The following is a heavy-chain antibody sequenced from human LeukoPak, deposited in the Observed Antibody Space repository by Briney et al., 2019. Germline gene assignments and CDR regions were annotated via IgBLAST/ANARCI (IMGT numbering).Heavy chain of an antibody. CDR2: MNPNSGNT. J-gene: IGHJ4*02. CDR1: GYTFTSYD. D-gene: IGHD3-10*01. V-gene: IGHV1-8*01. Sequence: ASVKVSCKASGYTFTSYDINWVRQATGRGLEWMGWMNPNSGNTGYAQKFQGRVTMTRNTSISTAYMELSSLRSEDTAVYYCAKIRGSGSYYSFGYWGQGTLVTVSS. CDR3: AKIRGSGSYYSFGY.